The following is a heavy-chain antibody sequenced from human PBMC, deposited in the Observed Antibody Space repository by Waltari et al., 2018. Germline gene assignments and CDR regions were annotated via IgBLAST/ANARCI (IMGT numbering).Heavy chain of an antibody. CDR2: IYSGGSST. J-gene: IGHJ4*02. D-gene: IGHD1-26*01. CDR1: GFTFSSYA. Sequence: EVQLLESGGGLVQPGGSLRLSCAASGFTFSSYAMSWVRQAPGKGLEWVSVIYSGGSSTYYADSVKGRFTISRDNSKNTLYLQMNSLRAEDTAVYYCAKDLEWESRTLDYWGQGTLVTVSS. V-gene: IGHV3-23*03. CDR3: AKDLEWESRTLDY.